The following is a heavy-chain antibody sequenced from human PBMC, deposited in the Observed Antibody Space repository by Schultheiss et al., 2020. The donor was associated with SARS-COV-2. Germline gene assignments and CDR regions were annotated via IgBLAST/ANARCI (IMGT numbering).Heavy chain of an antibody. J-gene: IGHJ4*02. CDR1: GFTFSSYG. CDR2: IYYSGST. D-gene: IGHD3-22*01. Sequence: GSLRLSCAASGFTFSSYGMHWVRQPPGKGLEWIGSIYYSGSTYYNPSLKSRVTISVDTSKNQFSLKLSSVTAADTAVYYCARLYGSSIGGYYDSSGYYSVDYWGQGTLVTVSS. V-gene: IGHV4-39*01. CDR3: ARLYGSSIGGYYDSSGYYSVDY.